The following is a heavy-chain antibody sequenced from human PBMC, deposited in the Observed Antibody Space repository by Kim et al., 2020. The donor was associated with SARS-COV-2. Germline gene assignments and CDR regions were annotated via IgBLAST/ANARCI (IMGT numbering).Heavy chain of an antibody. CDR3: ARARITMIVVVIRGAHYCDY. D-gene: IGHD3-22*01. J-gene: IGHJ4*02. Sequence: SETLSLTCTVSGGSISSSSYYWGWIRQPPGKGLEWIGSIYYSGSTYYNPSLKSRVTISVDTSKNQFSLKLSSVTAADTAVYYCARARITMIVVVIRGAHYCDYWGRGILVPVSS. V-gene: IGHV4-39*01. CDR1: GGSISSSSYY. CDR2: IYYSGST.